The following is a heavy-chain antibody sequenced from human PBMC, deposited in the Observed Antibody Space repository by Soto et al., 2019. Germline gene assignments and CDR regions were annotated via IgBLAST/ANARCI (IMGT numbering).Heavy chain of an antibody. Sequence: ASVKVSCKASGYTFTSYSMHWVRQAPGQRLEWMGWINAGNGNTKYSQKFQGRVTITRDTSASTAYMELSSLRSEDTAVYYCARKGPTGYYFDYWGQGTLVNVSS. CDR1: GYTFTSYS. CDR3: ARKGPTGYYFDY. J-gene: IGHJ4*02. CDR2: INAGNGNT. D-gene: IGHD4-17*01. V-gene: IGHV1-3*01.